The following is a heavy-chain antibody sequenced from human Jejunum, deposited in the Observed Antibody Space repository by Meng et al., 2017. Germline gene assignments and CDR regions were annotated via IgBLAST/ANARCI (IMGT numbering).Heavy chain of an antibody. Sequence: GESLKISCAASGFTLGNYWMHWVRQAPGKGLVWVSRIHTDDSGSNYADFVKGRFTISRDNAANTVYLQMNSLRPEDTAVYYCVRVMVGNQLVTVDYWGQGTLVTVSS. V-gene: IGHV3-74*01. CDR2: IHTDDSGS. CDR1: GFTLGNYW. J-gene: IGHJ4*02. D-gene: IGHD6-6*01. CDR3: VRVMVGNQLVTVDY.